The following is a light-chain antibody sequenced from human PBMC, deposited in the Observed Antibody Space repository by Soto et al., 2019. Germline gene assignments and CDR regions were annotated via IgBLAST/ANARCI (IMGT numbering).Light chain of an antibody. V-gene: IGLV2-23*01. CDR2: EDS. J-gene: IGLJ1*01. CDR3: CSYAGSATYV. CDR1: SSDVGGYSL. Sequence: QSVLTQPASVSGSPGQSITISCTGTSSDVGGYSLVSWYQQHPRKAPKLMIYEDSERPSGVSLRFSGSKSGNTASLTISGLQAEDEADYYCCSYAGSATYVFGTGTKVTVL.